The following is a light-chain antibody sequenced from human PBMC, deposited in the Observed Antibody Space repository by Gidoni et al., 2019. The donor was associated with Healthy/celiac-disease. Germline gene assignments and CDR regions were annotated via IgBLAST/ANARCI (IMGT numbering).Light chain of an antibody. CDR3: QQSYSTPPFT. CDR2: AAS. J-gene: IGKJ3*01. CDR1: QSISSY. V-gene: IGKV1-39*01. Sequence: DIHMTQSPSSLSASVGDRVTITCRASQSISSYLNWYQKKPGKAPKLLIYAASSLQSGVPSRFSGSGSGTDFTLTISSRKPEDFATYDCQQSYSTPPFTFGPGTKVDIK.